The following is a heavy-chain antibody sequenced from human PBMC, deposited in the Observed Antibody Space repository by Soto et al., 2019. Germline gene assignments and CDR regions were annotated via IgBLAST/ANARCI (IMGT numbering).Heavy chain of an antibody. CDR1: GFTFSRYA. V-gene: IGHV3-23*01. D-gene: IGHD3-22*01. CDR2: ISGSGGST. Sequence: PGGSLRLSCSASGFTFSRYAMSWVRQAPGKGLEWVSAISGSGGSTYYADSVKGRFTISRDNSKNTLYLQMNSLRAEDTAVYYCAKVLNYDSSGYYRARGYYYGMDVWGQGTTVTVSS. CDR3: AKVLNYDSSGYYRARGYYYGMDV. J-gene: IGHJ6*02.